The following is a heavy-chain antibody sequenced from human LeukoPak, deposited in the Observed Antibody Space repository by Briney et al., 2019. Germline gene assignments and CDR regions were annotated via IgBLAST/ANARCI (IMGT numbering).Heavy chain of an antibody. Sequence: GASVKVSCKASGYTLTDYCIHWVRQAPGQDLEWMGFIIPHSGGTTYEQRFQGRVTMTRDMSIGTFYMELSSLRSDDTAVYYCSTEDKYCTTPNCGAYWGQGTPVTVSS. J-gene: IGHJ4*02. CDR1: GYTLTDYC. D-gene: IGHD2-8*01. V-gene: IGHV1-2*02. CDR3: STEDKYCTTPNCGAY. CDR2: IIPHSGGT.